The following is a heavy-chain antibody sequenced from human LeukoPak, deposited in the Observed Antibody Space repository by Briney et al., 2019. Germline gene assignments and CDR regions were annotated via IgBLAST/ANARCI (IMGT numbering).Heavy chain of an antibody. Sequence: GGSLRLSCAASGFTFSTYWMSWIRQAPGKGLEWVANIRQDGSEKNYVHSMRGRFTISRDNAKNSLYLQMNTLRAEDTAFYYCTMNTGDFWGQGTLVTVSS. J-gene: IGHJ4*02. CDR1: GFTFSTYW. CDR3: TMNTGDF. D-gene: IGHD7-27*01. CDR2: IRQDGSEK. V-gene: IGHV3-7*02.